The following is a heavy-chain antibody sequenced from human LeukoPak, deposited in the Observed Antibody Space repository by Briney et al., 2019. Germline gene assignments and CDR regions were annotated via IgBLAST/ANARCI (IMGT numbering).Heavy chain of an antibody. V-gene: IGHV5-51*01. CDR2: IYPGDSDT. CDR3: ARRVDSYWFFDY. Sequence: GESLKISCKGSGYSFTNYWIGWVRQMPGKGLEWMGIIYPGDSDTRYIPSFQGQVTISADKSINTAYLQWTSPKASDTAMYYCARRVDSYWFFDYWGQGTLVTVSS. CDR1: GYSFTNYW. J-gene: IGHJ4*02. D-gene: IGHD1-26*01.